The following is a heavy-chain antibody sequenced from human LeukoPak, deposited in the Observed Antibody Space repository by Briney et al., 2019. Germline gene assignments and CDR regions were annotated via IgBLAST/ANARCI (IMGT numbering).Heavy chain of an antibody. J-gene: IGHJ4*02. CDR3: AEGSSWYRIDY. CDR1: GFTVNSNY. V-gene: IGHV3-66*01. D-gene: IGHD6-13*01. CDR2: IYSGGST. Sequence: GGSLRLSCAASGFTVNSNYMSWVRQAPGKGLEWVSVIYSGGSTYYADSVKGRSTISRDNSKNTLSLQMNSLRAEDTAVYYCAEGSSWYRIDYWGQGTLVTVSS.